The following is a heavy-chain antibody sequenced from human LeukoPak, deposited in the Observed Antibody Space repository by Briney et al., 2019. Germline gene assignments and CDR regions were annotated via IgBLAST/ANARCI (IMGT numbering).Heavy chain of an antibody. CDR2: IYHSGST. CDR3: ARGSSYYYDSSGYYVDY. D-gene: IGHD3-22*01. Sequence: PSQTLSLTRAVSGGSISSGGYSWSWIRQPPGKGLEWIGYIYHSGSTYYNPSLKSRVTISVDRSKNQFSLKLSSVTAADTAVYYCARGSSYYYDSSGYYVDYWGQGTLVTVSS. V-gene: IGHV4-30-2*01. CDR1: GGSISSGGYS. J-gene: IGHJ4*02.